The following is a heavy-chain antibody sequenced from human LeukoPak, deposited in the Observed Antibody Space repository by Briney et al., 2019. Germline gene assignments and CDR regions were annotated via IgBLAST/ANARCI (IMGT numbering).Heavy chain of an antibody. CDR1: GFAFSSYS. CDR2: ISSSSTI. J-gene: IGHJ3*02. Sequence: GGSLRLSCAASGFAFSSYSMNWVRQAPGKGLEWVSYISSSSTIYYADSVKGRFTISRDNAKNSLYLQMNSLRAEDTAVYYCARASVRQPYDALDIWGQGTMVTVSS. V-gene: IGHV3-48*01. CDR3: ARASVRQPYDALDI. D-gene: IGHD3-10*02.